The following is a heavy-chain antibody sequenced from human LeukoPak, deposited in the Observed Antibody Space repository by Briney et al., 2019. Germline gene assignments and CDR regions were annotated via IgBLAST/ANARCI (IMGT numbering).Heavy chain of an antibody. CDR3: AKDLRVIVVTYYMDV. D-gene: IGHD2-2*01. Sequence: GGCLRLSCAASVFTFNSYAMTWVRQAPGKGLEWVSSISGNGGSTYYTDSVKGRCTISRDNSKNTLYLQMNRLRAEDTAAYYCAKDLRVIVVTYYMDVWGKGTTVTVSS. V-gene: IGHV3-23*01. CDR1: VFTFNSYA. J-gene: IGHJ6*03. CDR2: ISGNGGST.